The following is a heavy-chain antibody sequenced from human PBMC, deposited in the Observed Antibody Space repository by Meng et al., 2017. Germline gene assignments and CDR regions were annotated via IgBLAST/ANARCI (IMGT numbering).Heavy chain of an antibody. CDR3: AKDRIAAAGYIDY. CDR1: GFTFSSYA. CDR2: ISGSGGST. V-gene: IGHV3-23*01. J-gene: IGHJ4*02. D-gene: IGHD6-13*01. Sequence: GESLKTSCAASGFTFSSYAMSWVRQAPGKGLEWVSAISGSGGSTYYADSVKGRFTISRDNSKNTLYLQMNSLRAEDTAVYYCAKDRIAAAGYIDYWGQGTLVTVSS.